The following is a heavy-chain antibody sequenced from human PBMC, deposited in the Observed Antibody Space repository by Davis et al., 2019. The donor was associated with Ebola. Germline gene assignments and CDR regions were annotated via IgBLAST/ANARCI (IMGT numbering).Heavy chain of an antibody. CDR1: GGSISSYYW. J-gene: IGHJ5*01. CDR2: IYWDDDK. CDR3: AHRPYSGYNYVPWFDS. D-gene: IGHD5-12*01. Sequence: TLSLTCTVSGGSISSYYWSWIRQPPGKALEWLALIYWDDDKRYSPSLKNRLTITKDTSKNQVVLTMTNMSPVDTATYFCAHRPYSGYNYVPWFDSWGQGTLVTVSS. V-gene: IGHV2-5*08.